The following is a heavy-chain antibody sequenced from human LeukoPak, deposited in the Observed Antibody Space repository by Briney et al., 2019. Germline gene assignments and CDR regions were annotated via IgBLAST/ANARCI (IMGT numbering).Heavy chain of an antibody. D-gene: IGHD3-9*01. Sequence: GGSLRLSCAASGFTFSSYAMHWVRQAPGKGLEWVAVISYDGSNKYYADSVKGRFTISRDNSKNTLYLQMNSLRAEDTAVYYCAKPRRKGRYFDWLTTSYFDYWGQGTLVTVSS. CDR2: ISYDGSNK. V-gene: IGHV3-30*04. CDR1: GFTFSSYA. CDR3: AKPRRKGRYFDWLTTSYFDY. J-gene: IGHJ4*02.